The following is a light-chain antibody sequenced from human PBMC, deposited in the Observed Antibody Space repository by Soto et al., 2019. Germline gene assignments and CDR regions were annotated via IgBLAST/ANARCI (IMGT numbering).Light chain of an antibody. CDR1: QRVLYSSNNKNY. CDR3: QQYESTPPT. Sequence: DIVMTQSPDSLAVSLGERATINCKPSQRVLYSSNNKNYLAWYQQRPGQPPKLLIYWASTRESGVPDRFSGSGSGTDFTRTITSLQAEDVAVYYCQQYESTPPTFGQGTKLEIK. V-gene: IGKV4-1*01. J-gene: IGKJ2*01. CDR2: WAS.